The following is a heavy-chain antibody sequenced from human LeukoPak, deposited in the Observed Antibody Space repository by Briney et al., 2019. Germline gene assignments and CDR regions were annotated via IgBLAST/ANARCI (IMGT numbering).Heavy chain of an antibody. D-gene: IGHD5-24*01. CDR3: ARDYKYAFDN. J-gene: IGHJ4*02. CDR1: GFTFSDYS. Sequence: GGSLRLSCAASGFTFSDYSMNWVRQAPGKGLEWISYIGIDSGNTNYADSVKGRFTISGDKAKNSLYLQMNSLRVEDTAVYYCARDYKYAFDNWGQGPLVPVSS. CDR2: IGIDSGNT. V-gene: IGHV3-48*01.